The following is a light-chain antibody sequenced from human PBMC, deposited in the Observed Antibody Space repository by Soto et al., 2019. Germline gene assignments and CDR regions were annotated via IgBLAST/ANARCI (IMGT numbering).Light chain of an antibody. CDR3: SSLDDTLAAVV. Sequence: QAVLTQPPSASGTPGQRVTISCSGSSSNIGSNTVNWYQQLLGTAPKLLIYTNDQRPSGVPDRFSGSRSGTSASLAISGLQFEDEADYHCSSLDDTLAAVVFGPATKDTVL. CDR1: SSNIGSNT. J-gene: IGLJ1*01. CDR2: TND. V-gene: IGLV1-44*01.